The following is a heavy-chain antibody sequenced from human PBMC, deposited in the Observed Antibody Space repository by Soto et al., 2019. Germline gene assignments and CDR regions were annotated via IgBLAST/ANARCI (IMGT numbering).Heavy chain of an antibody. D-gene: IGHD6-19*01. Sequence: SETLSLTCTVSGGSVSSGSYYWSWIRQPPGKGLEWIGYIYYSGSTNYNPSLKSRVTISVDTSKNQFSLKLSSVTAADTAVYYCARVGTGYSSGWYAFDIWGQGTMVTVSS. CDR2: IYYSGST. J-gene: IGHJ3*02. CDR1: GGSVSSGSYY. CDR3: ARVGTGYSSGWYAFDI. V-gene: IGHV4-61*01.